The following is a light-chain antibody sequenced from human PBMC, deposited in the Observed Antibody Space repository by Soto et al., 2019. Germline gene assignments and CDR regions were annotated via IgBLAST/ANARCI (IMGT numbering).Light chain of an antibody. CDR3: QQSFDTPFT. Sequence: DIQMTQSPASLSASVGDRVTITCRAIQSISSFLNWYQQKPGKAPKFLIYATSSVQSDVPSRFSGSGSGTDFTLTINSLQPEDFATYFCQQSFDTPFTFGQGTKLEIK. J-gene: IGKJ2*01. CDR1: QSISSF. CDR2: ATS. V-gene: IGKV1-39*01.